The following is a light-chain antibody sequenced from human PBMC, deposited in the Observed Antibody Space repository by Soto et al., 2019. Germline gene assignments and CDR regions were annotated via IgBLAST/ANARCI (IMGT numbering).Light chain of an antibody. V-gene: IGLV2-14*01. Sequence: QSALTQPASVSESPGQSISISCTGTSSDIGGYNYVSWYQQYPGKVPKLIIYEVSNRPSGISNRFSGSKSGNTASLTISGLQPEDEAVYYCSSYTLRSTVVFGAGTKVTVL. J-gene: IGLJ3*02. CDR2: EVS. CDR1: SSDIGGYNY. CDR3: SSYTLRSTVV.